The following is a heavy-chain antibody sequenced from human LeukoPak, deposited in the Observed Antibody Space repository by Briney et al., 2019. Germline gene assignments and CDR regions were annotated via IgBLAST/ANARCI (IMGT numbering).Heavy chain of an antibody. CDR2: IYTSGST. Sequence: PSVTLSLTCTVSGGSISSYYWSWIRQPAGKGLEWIGRIYTSGSTNYNPSLKSRVTMSVDTSKNQFSLKLSSVTAADTAVYYCARGVHLASRQAVHFDYWGQGTLVTVSS. CDR3: ARGVHLASRQAVHFDY. CDR1: GGSISSYY. D-gene: IGHD2-15*01. J-gene: IGHJ4*02. V-gene: IGHV4-4*07.